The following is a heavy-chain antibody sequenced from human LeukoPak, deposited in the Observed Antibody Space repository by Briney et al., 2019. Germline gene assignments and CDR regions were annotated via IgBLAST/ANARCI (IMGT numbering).Heavy chain of an antibody. CDR1: GYTFTSYA. CDR2: INTNTGNP. CDR3: ARAIVVVVAATESPFDP. D-gene: IGHD2-15*01. Sequence: ASVKVSCKASGYTFTSYAMNWVRQAPGQGLEWMGWINTNTGNPTYAQGFTGRFVFSLDTSVSTAYLQISSLKAEDTAVYYCARAIVVVVAATESPFDPWGQGTLVTVSS. V-gene: IGHV7-4-1*02. J-gene: IGHJ5*02.